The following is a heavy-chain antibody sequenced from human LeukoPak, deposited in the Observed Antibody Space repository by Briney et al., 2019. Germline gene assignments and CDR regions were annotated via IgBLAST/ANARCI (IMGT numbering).Heavy chain of an antibody. V-gene: IGHV4-4*07. D-gene: IGHD3-22*01. J-gene: IGHJ1*01. CDR2: IYTSGST. Sequence: SETLSLTCTVSGGSISSYYWSWIRQPAGKGLEWIGRIYTSGSTNYNPSLKSRVTMSVDTSKNQFSLKLSSVTAADTAVYYCAREGSRHYYDSSGYSRYFQHWGQGTLVTVSS. CDR3: AREGSRHYYDSSGYSRYFQH. CDR1: GGSISSYY.